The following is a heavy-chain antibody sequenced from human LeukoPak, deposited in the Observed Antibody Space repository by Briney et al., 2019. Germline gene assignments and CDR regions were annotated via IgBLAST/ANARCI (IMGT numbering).Heavy chain of an antibody. V-gene: IGHV3-23*01. J-gene: IGHJ4*02. D-gene: IGHD3-10*01. Sequence: GGSLRLSCAASGFTFSSYAMSWVRQAPGKGLEWVSAISGSGGSTYYADSVKGRFTISRDNSKNTLYLQMNSLRAEDTAVYYCAKAPPVLLSFAELTNTDFDYWGQGTLVTVSS. CDR3: AKAPPVLLSFAELTNTDFDY. CDR1: GFTFSSYA. CDR2: ISGSGGST.